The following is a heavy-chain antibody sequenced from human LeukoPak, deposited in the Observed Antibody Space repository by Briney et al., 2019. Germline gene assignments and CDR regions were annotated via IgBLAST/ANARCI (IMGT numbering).Heavy chain of an antibody. Sequence: SETLSLTCAVYGGSFSGYYWSWIRQPPGKGLEGIGEINHSGSTNYNPSFKSRVTISGDTSKNQFSLKLSSVTAADTAVYYCARRSIVVVPAAWFDPWGQGTLVTVSS. CDR3: ARRSIVVVPAAWFDP. CDR1: GGSFSGYY. V-gene: IGHV4-34*01. D-gene: IGHD2-2*01. J-gene: IGHJ5*02. CDR2: INHSGST.